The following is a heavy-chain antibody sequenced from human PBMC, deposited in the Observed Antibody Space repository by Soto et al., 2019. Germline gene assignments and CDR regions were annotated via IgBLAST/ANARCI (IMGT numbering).Heavy chain of an antibody. J-gene: IGHJ5*02. Sequence: QLQLQESGPGLVKPSETLSLTCTVSGGSISSRGYYWGWIRQPPGKGLEWIGTIYYSGSTYYNPSXKSRVTISVGTSKNQFSLKLSSVTAADPAVYYCATRNWFDPWGQGTLVTVSS. CDR3: ATRNWFDP. V-gene: IGHV4-39*01. CDR2: IYYSGST. CDR1: GGSISSRGYY.